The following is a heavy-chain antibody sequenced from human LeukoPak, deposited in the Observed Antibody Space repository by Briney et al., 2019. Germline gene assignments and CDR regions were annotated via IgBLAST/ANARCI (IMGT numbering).Heavy chain of an antibody. D-gene: IGHD2-2*01. CDR2: INNSGGT. J-gene: IGHJ4*02. CDR1: GDSISRYY. V-gene: IGHV4-4*08. CDR3: ASLGGYCSSPWCFDY. Sequence: SETLSLTCTVSGDSISRYYWSWIRQPPGKGLEWIGYINNSGGTSYNPSLKSRVTISLDTSKNQFSLKLSSVTAADTAVYYCASLGGYCSSPWCFDYWGQGTLVTVSS.